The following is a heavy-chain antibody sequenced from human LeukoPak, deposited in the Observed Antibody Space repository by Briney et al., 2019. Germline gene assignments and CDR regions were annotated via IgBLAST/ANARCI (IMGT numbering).Heavy chain of an antibody. J-gene: IGHJ4*02. CDR1: GFTFSNYA. Sequence: PGGSLRLSCAASGFTFSNYAMSWVRQAPGKGLEWISAINGNDDTTFYADSAKGRFTISRDNSKNTLYLQMNSLRAEDTAVYYCAKGEKTTVTTYFDYWGQGTLVTVSS. D-gene: IGHD4-17*01. V-gene: IGHV3-23*01. CDR2: INGNDDTT. CDR3: AKGEKTTVTTYFDY.